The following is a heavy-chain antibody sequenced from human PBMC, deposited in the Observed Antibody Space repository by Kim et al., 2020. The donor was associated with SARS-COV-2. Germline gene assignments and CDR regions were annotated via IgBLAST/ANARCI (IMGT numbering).Heavy chain of an antibody. D-gene: IGHD1-26*01. V-gene: IGHV4-39*01. Sequence: YYSPALESRVTISVATSTAQFSLKLSSVTAADTAVYYCYSGSYYQGNFDYWGQGTLVTVSS. J-gene: IGHJ4*02. CDR3: YSGSYYQGNFDY.